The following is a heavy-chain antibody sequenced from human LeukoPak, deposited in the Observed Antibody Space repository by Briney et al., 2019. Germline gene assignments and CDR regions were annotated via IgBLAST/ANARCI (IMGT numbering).Heavy chain of an antibody. V-gene: IGHV3-66*01. Sequence: GGSLRVSCAASGFTVSSNYMSWVRQAPGKGLDWVSVIYRGGSTYYADSVKGRFTISRDNSKNTLFLQMNSLRAEDTAVYYCAKYYSTSGSSGGRVFDYWGQGTLVTVSS. CDR1: GFTVSSNY. D-gene: IGHD3-10*01. CDR3: AKYYSTSGSSGGRVFDY. J-gene: IGHJ4*02. CDR2: IYRGGST.